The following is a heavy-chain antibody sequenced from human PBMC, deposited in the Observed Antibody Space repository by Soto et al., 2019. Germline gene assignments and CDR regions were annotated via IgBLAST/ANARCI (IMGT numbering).Heavy chain of an antibody. J-gene: IGHJ4*02. D-gene: IGHD5-12*01. Sequence: GGSLRLSCAASGFTFSSYAMSWVRQAPGKGLEWVSAISGSGGSTYYADSVKGRFTISRDNSKNTLYLQMNSLRAEDTAVYYCAKDAPGDIVATIWGYFDYWGQGTLVTVSS. CDR1: GFTFSSYA. CDR3: AKDAPGDIVATIWGYFDY. CDR2: ISGSGGST. V-gene: IGHV3-23*01.